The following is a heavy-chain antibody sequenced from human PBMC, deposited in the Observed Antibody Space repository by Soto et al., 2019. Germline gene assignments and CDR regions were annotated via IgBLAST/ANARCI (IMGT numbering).Heavy chain of an antibody. V-gene: IGHV4-30-4*01. CDR3: ARVTRGIVMA. D-gene: IGHD3-22*01. J-gene: IGHJ3*01. Sequence: QVQLQESGPGLVKASQTLSLTCTVSGGSISSGDYFWSWIRQPPGKGLEWIGYIYYSGSSSYYNPSLKSRITISLDTSKNQFSLNVSSVTAADTAVYYCARVTRGIVMAWGQGTMVPVSS. CDR1: GGSISSGDYF. CDR2: IYYSGSSS.